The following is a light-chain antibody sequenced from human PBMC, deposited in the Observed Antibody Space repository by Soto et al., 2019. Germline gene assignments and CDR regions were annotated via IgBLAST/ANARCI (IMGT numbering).Light chain of an antibody. CDR2: DVN. V-gene: IGLV2-14*03. J-gene: IGLJ2*01. Sequence: QSVMTQPASVSGSPAQSITISCSGTSNDVGGYNFVSWYQQHPGKAPKLMIYDVNNRPSGVSNRFSGSKSGNTASLTISGLQAEDEADYYCSSDTGSRVVFGGGTKLTVL. CDR3: SSDTGSRVV. CDR1: SNDVGGYNF.